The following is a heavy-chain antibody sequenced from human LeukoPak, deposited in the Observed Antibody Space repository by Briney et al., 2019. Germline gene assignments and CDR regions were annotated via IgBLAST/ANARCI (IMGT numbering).Heavy chain of an antibody. J-gene: IGHJ4*02. V-gene: IGHV3-11*01. CDR2: ISSSGSTI. CDR3: ARGLKKSPALLSSWSD. D-gene: IGHD6-13*01. CDR1: GFTFSDYY. Sequence: PGGSLRLSCAASGFTFSDYYMSWIRQAPGKGLGWVLYISSSGSTIYYADSVKGRFTISRDKAKNSLYLQMNSLRAEDTAVYYCARGLKKSPALLSSWSDWGQGTLVTVSS.